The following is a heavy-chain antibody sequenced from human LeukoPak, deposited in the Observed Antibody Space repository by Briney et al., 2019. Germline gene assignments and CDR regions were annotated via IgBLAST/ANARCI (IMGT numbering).Heavy chain of an antibody. CDR1: GGSISSTTYY. CDR2: VYYGETT. J-gene: IGHJ6*03. V-gene: IGHV4-39*01. Sequence: ASETLSLTCTVSGGSISSTTYYWAWIRQPPGTGLEWIGSVYYGETTYYNPSLESRVTISVDTSKNQFSLRLNFVTAADTAVYYCARHEASYFYYYMDVWGAGTTVIVSS. CDR3: ARHEASYFYYYMDV.